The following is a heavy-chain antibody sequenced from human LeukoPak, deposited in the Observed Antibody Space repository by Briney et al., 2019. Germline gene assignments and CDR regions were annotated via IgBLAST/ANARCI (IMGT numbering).Heavy chain of an antibody. CDR2: ISYYGSDK. J-gene: IGHJ4*02. V-gene: IGHV3-30-3*01. CDR3: ARVSGMLLGRGYFDY. CDR1: GFTFSSYA. Sequence: GGALRLSCAASGFTFSSYAMHWVRQAPGKGVEWVAVISYYGSDKYYADSVKGRFTISRDNSENTLYLQMNSLRAEDTAVYYCARVSGMLLGRGYFDYWGQGTLVTVSS. D-gene: IGHD1-26*01.